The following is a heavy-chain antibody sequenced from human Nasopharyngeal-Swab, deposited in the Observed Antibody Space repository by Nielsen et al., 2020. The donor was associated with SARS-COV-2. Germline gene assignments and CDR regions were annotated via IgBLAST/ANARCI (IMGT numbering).Heavy chain of an antibody. CDR2: IDTTGDT. CDR3: ARGDGIYCGGGNCYAVDPFEI. D-gene: IGHD2-15*01. V-gene: IGHV3-13*01. CDR1: GFTFSSFE. J-gene: IGHJ3*02. Sequence: GGSLRLSCAASGFTFSSFEMHWVRQFSGKGLEWVSAIDTTGDTYYSDSVKGRFTISRENAKNSLFLQINSLRVEDTAMYYCARGDGIYCGGGNCYAVDPFEIWGQGTMVTVSS.